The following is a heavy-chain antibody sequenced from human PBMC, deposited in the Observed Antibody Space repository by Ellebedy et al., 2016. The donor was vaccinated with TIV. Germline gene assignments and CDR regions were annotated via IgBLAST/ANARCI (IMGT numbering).Heavy chain of an antibody. CDR1: GGSISRNY. J-gene: IGHJ6*03. CDR2: AYYIGST. CDR3: ARAVGPTVNSYSFYYMDV. Sequence: SETLSLTCSVSGGSISRNYWAWIRQPPGKGLEWIGYAYYIGSTDYSPSVKSRVTISVDTSKNQFSLKLSSVPAADTAVYFCARAVGPTVNSYSFYYMDVWGRGTTVTVSS. D-gene: IGHD1-26*01. V-gene: IGHV4-59*01.